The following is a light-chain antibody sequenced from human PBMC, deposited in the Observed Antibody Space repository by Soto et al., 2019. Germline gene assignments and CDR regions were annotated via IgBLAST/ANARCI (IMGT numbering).Light chain of an antibody. CDR3: QQYYSAPIT. CDR1: QSILSSSNNKNY. V-gene: IGKV4-1*01. Sequence: DIVMTQSPDSLAVSLAERATINCRSSQSILSSSNNKNYLAWYQHKPGQPPKLLVSWASTRESGVPDRFSGSGSVTDFTLTISSLQAEDVAVYYCQQYYSAPITFGQGTRLEIK. J-gene: IGKJ5*01. CDR2: WAS.